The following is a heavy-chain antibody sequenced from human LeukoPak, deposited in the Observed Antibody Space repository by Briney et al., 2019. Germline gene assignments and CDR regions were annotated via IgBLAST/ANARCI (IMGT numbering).Heavy chain of an antibody. CDR3: ARDRLPLAGTPDAFDI. CDR1: GFTFSSYS. Sequence: AGGSLRLSCAASGFTFSSYSMNWVRQAPGKGLEWVSSISSSGSSIYYADSEKGRFTISRDNAKNSLYLQMNSLRAEDTAVYYCARDRLPLAGTPDAFDIWRQGTMVTVSS. CDR2: ISSSGSSI. D-gene: IGHD6-19*01. V-gene: IGHV3-21*01. J-gene: IGHJ3*02.